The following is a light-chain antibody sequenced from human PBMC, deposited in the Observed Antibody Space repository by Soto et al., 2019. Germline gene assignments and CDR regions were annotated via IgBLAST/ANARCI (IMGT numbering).Light chain of an antibody. CDR1: QSVSSW. CDR2: KAS. Sequence: DIQMTQSPSTLSASVGDRVTFTCRASQSVSSWVAWYQQKPGKAPNLLITKASSLESGVPSRFSGSGTGTEFTLTINGLQPDDFAIYYCQQYKSFLGTFGQGTKVEIK. J-gene: IGKJ1*01. CDR3: QQYKSFLGT. V-gene: IGKV1-5*03.